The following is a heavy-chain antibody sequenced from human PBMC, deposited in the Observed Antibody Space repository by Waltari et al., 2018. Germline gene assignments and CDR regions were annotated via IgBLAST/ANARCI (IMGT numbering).Heavy chain of an antibody. J-gene: IGHJ4*02. Sequence: QVQLQESGPGLVKPSETLSLTCTVSGGSISSYYWSWIRQPPGKGLEWIGYIYYSGSTNYNPSLKSRVTISVDTSKNQFSLELSSVTAADTAVYYCARVSPSLIAAADYWGQGTLVTVSS. CDR3: ARVSPSLIAAADY. D-gene: IGHD6-13*01. V-gene: IGHV4-59*01. CDR2: IYYSGST. CDR1: GGSISSYY.